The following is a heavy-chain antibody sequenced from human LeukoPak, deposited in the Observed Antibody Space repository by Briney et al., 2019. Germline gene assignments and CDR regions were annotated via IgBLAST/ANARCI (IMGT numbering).Heavy chain of an antibody. CDR1: GFTFSSYA. CDR2: ISGGGDNA. CDR3: ARDPRIAAAGTGGNWFDP. D-gene: IGHD6-13*01. V-gene: IGHV3-23*01. Sequence: GGSLRLSCAASGFTFSSYAMSWIRQAPGKGLDWVSAISGGGDNAYYPDSVKGRFTISRDNSKNTLYLQMNSLRAEDTAVYYCARDPRIAAAGTGGNWFDPWGQGTLVTVSS. J-gene: IGHJ5*02.